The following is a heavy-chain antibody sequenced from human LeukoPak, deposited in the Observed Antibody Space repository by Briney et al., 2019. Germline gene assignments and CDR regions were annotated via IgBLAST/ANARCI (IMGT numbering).Heavy chain of an antibody. Sequence: GASVKVSCKASGGTFSSYAISWVRQAPGQGLEWMGGIIPIFGTANYAQKFQGRVTITADESTSTAYMELSSLRSEDTAVYYCARESGYCSGGSCLDYYYYMDVWGKGTTVTISS. CDR2: IIPIFGTA. CDR1: GGTFSSYA. V-gene: IGHV1-69*13. CDR3: ARESGYCSGGSCLDYYYYMDV. D-gene: IGHD2-15*01. J-gene: IGHJ6*03.